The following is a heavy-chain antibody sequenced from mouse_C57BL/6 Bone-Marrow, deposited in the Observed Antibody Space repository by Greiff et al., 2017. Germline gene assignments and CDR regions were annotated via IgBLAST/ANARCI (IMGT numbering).Heavy chain of an antibody. CDR3: ARYAFNRDEAWLDY. Sequence: VQVVESGAELARPGASVKLSCKASGYTFTSYGISWVKQRTGQGLEWIGEIYPRSGNTYYTEKFKGKATLTADKSSSTAYMELRSLTSDDSAVYFCARYAFNRDEAWLDYWGQGTLVTVSA. D-gene: IGHD4-1*02. CDR2: IYPRSGNT. CDR1: GYTFTSYG. J-gene: IGHJ3*01. V-gene: IGHV1-81*01.